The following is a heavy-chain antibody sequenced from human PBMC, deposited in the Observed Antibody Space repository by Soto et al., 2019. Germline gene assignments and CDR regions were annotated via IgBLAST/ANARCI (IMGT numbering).Heavy chain of an antibody. Sequence: GGSLTLSSAASGFLFTNHAPHCLRQAPPKGLEWVSTISGAAHSTYHADSVKGRFAIPRDNSKNTVSLQMNSLRVDDTAIYYCARAGIGYCSSTSCLYHFDYWGQGTVVTVSS. V-gene: IGHV3-23*01. D-gene: IGHD2-2*03. CDR3: ARAGIGYCSSTSCLYHFDY. CDR2: ISGAAHST. J-gene: IGHJ4*02. CDR1: GFLFTNHA.